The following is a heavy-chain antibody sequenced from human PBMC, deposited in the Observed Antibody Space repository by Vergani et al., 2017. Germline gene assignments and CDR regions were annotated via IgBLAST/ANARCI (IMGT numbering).Heavy chain of an antibody. Sequence: EVQLVESGGGLVQPGGSLRLSCAASGFTFSSYWMSWVRQAPGKGLEWVANIKQDGSEKYYVDSVKGRFTISRDNAKNSMYLQMNSLRAEDTAVYYCARWQWYYDILTGYYRGGYFDYWGQGTLVTVSS. CDR2: IKQDGSEK. J-gene: IGHJ4*02. V-gene: IGHV3-7*01. CDR3: ARWQWYYDILTGYYRGGYFDY. D-gene: IGHD3-9*01. CDR1: GFTFSSYW.